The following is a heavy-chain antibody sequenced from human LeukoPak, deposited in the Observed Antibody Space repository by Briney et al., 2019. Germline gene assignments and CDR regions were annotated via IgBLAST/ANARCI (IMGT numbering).Heavy chain of an antibody. CDR2: INWNSDSI. V-gene: IGHV3-9*01. CDR3: AKGAYYGD. D-gene: IGHD3-3*01. J-gene: IGHJ4*02. Sequence: GGSLRLSCAVSGFTFDDYAMHWVRQVPGKGLEWVSGINWNSDSIGYADSVKGRFTTSRDNAKNSLYLQMNSLRVEDTAIYYCAKGAYYGDWGQGTLVTVSS. CDR1: GFTFDDYA.